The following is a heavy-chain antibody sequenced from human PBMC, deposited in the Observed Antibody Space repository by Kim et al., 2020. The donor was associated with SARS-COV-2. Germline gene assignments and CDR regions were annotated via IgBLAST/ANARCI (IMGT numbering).Heavy chain of an antibody. D-gene: IGHD2-2*01. V-gene: IGHV4-39*01. Sequence: SETLSLTCTVSGGSVSSSSYFWGRIRQPPGKGLEWIASIYYSGSTYYNPSLESRVTISLDTSKNQFSLKRSSVTAADTAIYYCARQTYLRSPDYWGQGTLVTVSS. J-gene: IGHJ4*02. CDR3: ARQTYLRSPDY. CDR2: IYYSGST. CDR1: GGSVSSSSYF.